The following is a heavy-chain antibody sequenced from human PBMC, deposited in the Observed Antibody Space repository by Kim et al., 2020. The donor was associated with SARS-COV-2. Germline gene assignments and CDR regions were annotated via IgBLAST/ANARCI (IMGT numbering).Heavy chain of an antibody. D-gene: IGHD3-22*01. Sequence: SETLSLTCAVYGGSFSGYSWTWIRQPPGKGLEWIGEINHSGSTKYNPSLQSRVSISIDTSKNQFSLRLRSVTAADTAVYYCARGRAGGVPAPVLGLGPYYEYYIMDVWGRGTTVTVSS. V-gene: IGHV4-34*01. CDR2: INHSGST. CDR3: ARGRAGGVPAPVLGLGPYYEYYIMDV. CDR1: GGSFSGYS. J-gene: IGHJ6*02.